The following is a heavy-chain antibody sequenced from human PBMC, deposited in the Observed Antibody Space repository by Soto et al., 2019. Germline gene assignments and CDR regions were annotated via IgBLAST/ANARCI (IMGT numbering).Heavy chain of an antibody. CDR1: GFTFSSYG. J-gene: IGHJ4*02. D-gene: IGHD3-10*01. Sequence: GGSLRLSCAASGFTFSSYGMHWVRQAPGKGLEWVAVISYDGSNKYYADSVKGRFTISRDNSKNTLYLQMNSLRAEDTAVYYCARSITMVRGFKADYWGQGTLVTVSS. CDR2: ISYDGSNK. V-gene: IGHV3-30*03. CDR3: ARSITMVRGFKADY.